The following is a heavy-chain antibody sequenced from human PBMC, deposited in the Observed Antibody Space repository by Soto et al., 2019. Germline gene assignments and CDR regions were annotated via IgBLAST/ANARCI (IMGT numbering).Heavy chain of an antibody. CDR2: INPGGGRT. V-gene: IGHV1-46*01. J-gene: IGHJ4*02. CDR3: ARGPSCGGDCYLFDY. CDR1: GYTFTSYY. D-gene: IGHD2-21*02. Sequence: SVKVSCKASGYTFTSYYIHWVRQAPGQGLEWVAMINPGGGRTKNAQMFQGRVTLTRDTSAGTVDMELSSLTSDDSAVYYCARGPSCGGDCYLFDYWGQGSLVTVSS.